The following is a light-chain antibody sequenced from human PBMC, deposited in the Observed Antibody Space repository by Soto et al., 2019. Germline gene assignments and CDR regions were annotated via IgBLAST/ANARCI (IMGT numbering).Light chain of an antibody. CDR2: AAS. V-gene: IGKV1-5*01. CDR3: QQYNNWPLWT. Sequence: DIQMTQSPSTLSGSVGDRVTITCRAGQTISSWLAWYQQKPGKAPKLLIYAASSLQSGVPSRFSGSGSGTDFTLTISSLQSEDFAVYYCQQYNNWPLWTFGQGTKVDIK. J-gene: IGKJ1*01. CDR1: QTISSW.